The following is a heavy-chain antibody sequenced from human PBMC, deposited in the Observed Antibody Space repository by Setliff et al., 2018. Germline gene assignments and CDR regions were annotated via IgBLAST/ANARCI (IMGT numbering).Heavy chain of an antibody. J-gene: IGHJ6*02. D-gene: IGHD3-3*01. Sequence: PSETLSLTCNVSGVSISSYYWSWIRQPPGKGLESIGYIQKSGGTNYNPAHKSRVTISVDTSTNQFSLKLRSVTAADTAVYYCARLSWNGLRYYGLDVWGQGTTVTVSS. CDR2: IQKSGGT. CDR1: GVSISSYY. V-gene: IGHV4-59*01. CDR3: ARLSWNGLRYYGLDV.